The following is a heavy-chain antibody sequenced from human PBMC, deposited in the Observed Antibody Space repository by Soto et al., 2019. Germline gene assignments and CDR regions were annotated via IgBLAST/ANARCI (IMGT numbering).Heavy chain of an antibody. Sequence: SETLSLTCTVSGGSISSSSYYWGWIRQPPGKGLEWIGSIYYSGSTYYNPSLKSRVTISVDTSKKQFSLKLSSVTAADTAVYYCARLPGYYDFWGGCSPVVTAGYFDYWGQGTLVTVSS. D-gene: IGHD3-3*01. V-gene: IGHV4-39*01. CDR1: GGSISSSSYY. J-gene: IGHJ4*02. CDR2: IYYSGST. CDR3: ARLPGYYDFWGGCSPVVTAGYFDY.